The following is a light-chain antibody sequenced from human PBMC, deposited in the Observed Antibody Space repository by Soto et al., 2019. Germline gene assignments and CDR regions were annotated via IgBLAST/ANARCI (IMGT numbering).Light chain of an antibody. V-gene: IGKV1-27*01. CDR3: QKYSSVPL. J-gene: IGKJ3*01. CDR2: AAS. Sequence: DIQMTQSPSSLSASVGDRVTITCRASQGISNYIAWYQQKPGKAPKLLIYAASTLQSVVPSRFSGSGSWTDFTLTINSLQPEDVATYSCQKYSSVPLFGPGTKVDIK. CDR1: QGISNY.